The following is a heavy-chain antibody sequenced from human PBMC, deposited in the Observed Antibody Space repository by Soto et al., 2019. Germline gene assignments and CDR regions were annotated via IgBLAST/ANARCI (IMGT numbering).Heavy chain of an antibody. V-gene: IGHV1-18*01. J-gene: IGHJ4*02. CDR1: GYTFTSYG. Sequence: GASVKVSCKASGYTFTSYGISWVRQAPGQGLEWMGWISAYNGNTNYAQKLQARVTITTDTSTSTAYMELRSLRSDDTAVYYCARRAYYYDSSGYYSFDYWGQGTLVTVSS. CDR3: ARRAYYYDSSGYYSFDY. CDR2: ISAYNGNT. D-gene: IGHD3-22*01.